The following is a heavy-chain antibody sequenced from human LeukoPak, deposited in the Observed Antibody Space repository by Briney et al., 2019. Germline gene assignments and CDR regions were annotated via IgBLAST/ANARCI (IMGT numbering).Heavy chain of an antibody. CDR3: ARVVIAARPDSKRPNPTDY. D-gene: IGHD6-6*01. J-gene: IGHJ4*02. CDR2: INPDSGGT. Sequence: ASVKVSCKASGYTFTGYYMHWMRQAPGQGLEWMGWINPDSGGTNYAQKFQGRVTMTRDTSISTAYMELSRLRSDDTAVYYCARVVIAARPDSKRPNPTDYWGQGTLVTVSS. CDR1: GYTFTGYY. V-gene: IGHV1-2*02.